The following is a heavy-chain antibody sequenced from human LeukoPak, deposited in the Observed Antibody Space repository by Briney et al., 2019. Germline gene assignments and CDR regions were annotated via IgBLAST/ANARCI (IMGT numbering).Heavy chain of an antibody. V-gene: IGHV4-34*01. D-gene: IGHD3-10*01. CDR3: ARPSYYLYYFDY. Sequence: PSETLSLTCAVYGGSFSGYYWSWIRQPPGKGLEWIGEINHSGSTNYNPSLKSRVTISVDTSKNQFSLKLSSVTAADTAVYYCARPSYYLYYFDYWGQGTLVTVSP. CDR2: INHSGST. CDR1: GGSFSGYY. J-gene: IGHJ4*02.